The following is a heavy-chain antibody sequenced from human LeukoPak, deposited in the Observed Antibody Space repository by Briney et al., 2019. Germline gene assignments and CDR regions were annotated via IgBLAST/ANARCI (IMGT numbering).Heavy chain of an antibody. CDR2: INDSGST. CDR3: ARTRWSWFDP. Sequence: SETLSLTCAVYGGSFSGYYWSWIRQPPGKGLEWIGEINDSGSTNYNPSLKSRVTISVDTSKNQFSLKLSSVTAADTAVYYCARTRWSWFDPWGQGTLVTVSS. CDR1: GGSFSGYY. V-gene: IGHV4-34*01. D-gene: IGHD4-23*01. J-gene: IGHJ5*02.